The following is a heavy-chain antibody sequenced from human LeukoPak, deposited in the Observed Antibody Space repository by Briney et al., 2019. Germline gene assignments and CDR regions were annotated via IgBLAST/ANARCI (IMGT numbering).Heavy chain of an antibody. J-gene: IGHJ4*02. CDR1: GDIVSSNSAA. Sequence: SQTLSLTCAISGDIVSSNSAAWNWIRQSPSRGLEWLGRTLYRSKWYNDYAVSVKSRISINPDTSKNQFSLQLNFVTPEDTAVYYCAREVAGTYAFDYWGQGTLVIVSS. V-gene: IGHV6-1*01. CDR2: TLYRSKWYN. CDR3: AREVAGTYAFDY. D-gene: IGHD6-19*01.